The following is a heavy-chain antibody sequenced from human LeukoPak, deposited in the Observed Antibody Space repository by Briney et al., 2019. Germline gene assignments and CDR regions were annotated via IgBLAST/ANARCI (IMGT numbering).Heavy chain of an antibody. CDR3: ARGWNSAPDY. J-gene: IGHJ4*02. CDR1: GGSIISYY. Sequence: PSETLSLACTVSGGSIISYYWSWIRQTPGKGLEWIGYIYYSGSTNYNPSLKSRVTISVDTSKNQFSLMLSSVTAADTAVYYCARGWNSAPDYWGQGTLVTVSS. CDR2: IYYSGST. V-gene: IGHV4-59*01. D-gene: IGHD1-7*01.